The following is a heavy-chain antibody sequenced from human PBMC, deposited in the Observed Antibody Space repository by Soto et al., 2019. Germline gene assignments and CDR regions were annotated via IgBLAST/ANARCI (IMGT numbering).Heavy chain of an antibody. CDR2: IWYDGSNK. J-gene: IGHJ4*02. V-gene: IGHV3-33*01. Sequence: QVQLVESGGGVVQPGRSLRLSCAASGFTFSSYGMHWVRQAPGKGLEWVAVIWYDGSNKYYADSVKGRFTISRDNSKNPLYLQMNSLRAEDTAVYYCAREGGLTVYFDYWGQGTLVTVSS. D-gene: IGHD4-4*01. CDR3: AREGGLTVYFDY. CDR1: GFTFSSYG.